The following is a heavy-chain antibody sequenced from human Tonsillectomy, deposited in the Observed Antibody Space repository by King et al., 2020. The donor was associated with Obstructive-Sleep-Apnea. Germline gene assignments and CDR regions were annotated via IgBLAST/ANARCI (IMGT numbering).Heavy chain of an antibody. D-gene: IGHD1-26*01. CDR1: GGSINSADYY. CDR3: ARERAPGAAEAELMWEDYGMDV. Sequence: VQLQESGPGLVKPSQTLSLTCTVSGGSINSADYYWSWIRQPPGKGLEWIGNIYYTGSTYYNPSLKSRITISVDTSKNQFSLKLNAVTAADTAVYYCARERAPGAAEAELMWEDYGMDVWGQGTTVTVSS. CDR2: IYYTGST. V-gene: IGHV4-30-4*01. J-gene: IGHJ6*02.